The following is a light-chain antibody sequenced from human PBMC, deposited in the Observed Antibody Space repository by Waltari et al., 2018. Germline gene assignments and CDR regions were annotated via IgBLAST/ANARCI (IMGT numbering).Light chain of an antibody. J-gene: IGLJ2*01. CDR2: GNS. CDR3: QSYDSSLSGSKAV. Sequence: QSVLTQPPSVSGAPGQRVTISCTGSRSNIGAGYDVPWYQQLPGPAPKLLIYGNSHRPSGVPDRFSGSKSGTSASLAITGLQAEDEADYYCQSYDSSLSGSKAVFGGGTKLTVL. CDR1: RSNIGAGYD. V-gene: IGLV1-40*01.